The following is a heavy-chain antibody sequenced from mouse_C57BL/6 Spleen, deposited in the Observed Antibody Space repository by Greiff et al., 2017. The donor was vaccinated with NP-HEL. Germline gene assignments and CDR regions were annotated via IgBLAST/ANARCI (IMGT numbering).Heavy chain of an antibody. CDR1: GYTFTSYW. CDR3: ARGNTVVAYWYFDV. J-gene: IGHJ1*03. V-gene: IGHV1-61*01. CDR2: IYPSDSET. D-gene: IGHD1-1*01. Sequence: QVQLKQPGAELVRPGSSVKLSCKASGYTFTSYWMDWVKQRPGQGLEWIGNIYPSDSETHYNQKFKDKATLTVDKSSSTAYMQLSSLTSEDSAVYYCARGNTVVAYWYFDVWGTGTTVTVSS.